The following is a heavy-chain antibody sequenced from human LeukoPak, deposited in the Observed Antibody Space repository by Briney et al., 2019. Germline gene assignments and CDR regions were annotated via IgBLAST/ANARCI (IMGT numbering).Heavy chain of an antibody. J-gene: IGHJ4*02. CDR1: GGSISSSSYY. CDR3: ARGVYSSSWYID. Sequence: SETLSLTRTVSGGSISSSSYYWGWIRQPPGKGLEWIGSIYYSGSTYYNPSLKSRVTISVDTSKNQFSLKLSSVTAADTAVYYCARGVYSSSWYIDWGQGTLVTVSS. D-gene: IGHD6-13*01. CDR2: IYYSGST. V-gene: IGHV4-39*01.